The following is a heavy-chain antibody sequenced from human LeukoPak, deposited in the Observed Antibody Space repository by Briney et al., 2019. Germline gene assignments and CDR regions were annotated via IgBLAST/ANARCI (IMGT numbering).Heavy chain of an antibody. CDR1: GGSISSYY. D-gene: IGHD3-10*01. J-gene: IGHJ5*02. V-gene: IGHV4-59*08. Sequence: SETLSLTCTVSGGSISSYYWNWIRQPPGKGLEWIGYIYYSGSTNYNPSLKSRVTISVDTSKNQFSLKLRSVTAADTAVYYCARRGFRNWFDPWGQGTLVTVSS. CDR2: IYYSGST. CDR3: ARRGFRNWFDP.